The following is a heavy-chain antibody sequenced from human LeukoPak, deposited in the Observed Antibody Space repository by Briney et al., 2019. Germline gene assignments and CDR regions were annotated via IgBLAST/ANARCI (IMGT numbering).Heavy chain of an antibody. D-gene: IGHD3-16*02. CDR2: INHSGST. CDR1: GGSFSGYY. J-gene: IGHJ4*02. V-gene: IGHV4-34*01. Sequence: PSETLSLTCAVYGGSFSGYYWSWIRQPPGKGLEWIGEINHSGSTNYNPSLKSRVTISVDTSKNQFSLKLSSVTAADTAVYYCASWYYDYVWGSYRYNNYWGQGTLVTVSS. CDR3: ASWYYDYVWGSYRYNNY.